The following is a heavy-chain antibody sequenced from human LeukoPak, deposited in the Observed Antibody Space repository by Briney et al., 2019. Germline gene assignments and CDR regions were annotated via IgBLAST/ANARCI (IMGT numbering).Heavy chain of an antibody. J-gene: IGHJ4*02. CDR1: VFTFSSYG. D-gene: IGHD2-2*01. Sequence: PGGSLRLSCAASVFTFSSYGMHWVRQAPGKGVEGVAFIRYDGSNKYYADSVKGRFTISRDNSKNTLYLQMNSLRAEDTAVYYCAKGSCSSTSCYLFDYWGQGTLVTVSS. V-gene: IGHV3-30*02. CDR2: IRYDGSNK. CDR3: AKGSCSSTSCYLFDY.